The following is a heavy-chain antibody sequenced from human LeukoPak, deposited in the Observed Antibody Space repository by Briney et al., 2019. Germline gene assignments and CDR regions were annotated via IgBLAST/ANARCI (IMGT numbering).Heavy chain of an antibody. J-gene: IGHJ3*02. CDR3: ARDQVGELRPLAFDI. V-gene: IGHV4-31*03. CDR1: GGSISSGGYY. Sequence: PSQTLSLTCTVSGGSISSGGYYWSWIRQHPGEGLEWIGYIYYSGSTYYNPSLKSRVTISVDTSKNQFSLKLSSVTAADTAVYYCARDQVGELRPLAFDIWGQGTMVTVSS. D-gene: IGHD1-7*01. CDR2: IYYSGST.